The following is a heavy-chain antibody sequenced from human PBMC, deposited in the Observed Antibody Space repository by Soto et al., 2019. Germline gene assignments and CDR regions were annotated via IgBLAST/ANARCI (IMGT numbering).Heavy chain of an antibody. CDR3: VMSRGWWDFHY. Sequence: QVLLVQSGAEVKKPGASVQISCKASGYTFTTYDMHWVRQAPGQRLEWMGSINANNGNPKYSQRFQGSATFTRDTSATTGYMDMSSLISEDTAVYYCVMSRGWWDFHYWGQGTLVPVSS. D-gene: IGHD6-13*01. CDR2: INANNGNP. J-gene: IGHJ4*02. V-gene: IGHV1-3*01. CDR1: GYTFTTYD.